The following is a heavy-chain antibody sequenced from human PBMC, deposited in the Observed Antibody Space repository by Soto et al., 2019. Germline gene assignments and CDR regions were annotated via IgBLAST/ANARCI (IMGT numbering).Heavy chain of an antibody. D-gene: IGHD6-13*01. V-gene: IGHV1-2*02. CDR3: ANSRNISWKYYFDY. CDR2: INPNSGGT. CDR1: GYTFTGYY. Sequence: ASVKVSCKASGYTFTGYYMHWVRQAPGQGLEWMGWINPNSGGTNYAQKFQGRVTMTRDTSISTAYMELSRLRSDDTAVYYCANSRNISWKYYFDYWGQGTLVTVSS. J-gene: IGHJ4*02.